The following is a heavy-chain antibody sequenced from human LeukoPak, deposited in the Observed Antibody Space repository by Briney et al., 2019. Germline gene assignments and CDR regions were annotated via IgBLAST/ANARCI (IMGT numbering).Heavy chain of an antibody. J-gene: IGHJ4*02. CDR2: INHSGST. D-gene: IGHD3-9*01. V-gene: IGHV4-34*01. Sequence: SETLSLTCAVYGESFSGYYWSWIRQPPGKGLEWIGEINHSGSTNYNPSLKSRVTMSVDTSKNQFSLKLSSVTAADTALYYCARHSRTYYDILTGPYGGYFDYWGQRTLVTVSS. CDR3: ARHSRTYYDILTGPYGGYFDY. CDR1: GESFSGYY.